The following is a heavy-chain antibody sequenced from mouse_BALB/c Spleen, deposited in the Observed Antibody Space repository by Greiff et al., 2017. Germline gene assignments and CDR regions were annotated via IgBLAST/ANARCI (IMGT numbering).Heavy chain of an antibody. CDR2: ISYSGST. CDR3: ARSYYGSSSDY. CDR1: GYSIPSDYS. Sequence: EVKLEESGPCLVEPSQSLFPHCTVPGYSIPSDYSWDWIRPFPGNKPEWMGYISYSGSTSYNPSLKSRISITRDTSKNQFFLQLNSVTTEDTATYYCARSYYGSSSDYWGQGTTLTVSS. D-gene: IGHD1-1*01. J-gene: IGHJ2*01. V-gene: IGHV3-2*02.